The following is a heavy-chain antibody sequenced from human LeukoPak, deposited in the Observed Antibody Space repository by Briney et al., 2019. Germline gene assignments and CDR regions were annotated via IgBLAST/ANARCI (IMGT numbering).Heavy chain of an antibody. CDR2: ISAYNGNT. V-gene: IGHV1-18*01. Sequence: ASVKVSCKASGYTFTSYGISWARQAPGQGLEWMGWISAYNGNTNYAQKLQGRVTMATDTSTSTAYMELRSLRSDDTAVYYCARVGKSGSYSLYYFDYWGQGTLVTVSS. D-gene: IGHD1-26*01. CDR1: GYTFTSYG. J-gene: IGHJ4*02. CDR3: ARVGKSGSYSLYYFDY.